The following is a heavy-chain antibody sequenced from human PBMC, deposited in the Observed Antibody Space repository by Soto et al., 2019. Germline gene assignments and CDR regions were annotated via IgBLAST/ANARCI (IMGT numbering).Heavy chain of an antibody. D-gene: IGHD2-2*01. CDR1: GDSLSTSTYY. CDR3: ARHFGLGYCASASCSDFDS. J-gene: IGHJ4*02. CDR2: IYYSGST. Sequence: SETLSLTCTVSGDSLSTSTYYWGWIRQPPGKGLEWIGSIYYSGSTYYNPSLKSRVTISADTSNTQFSLKLTSVTAADTAVYYCARHFGLGYCASASCSDFDSWGQGTMVTVSS. V-gene: IGHV4-39*01.